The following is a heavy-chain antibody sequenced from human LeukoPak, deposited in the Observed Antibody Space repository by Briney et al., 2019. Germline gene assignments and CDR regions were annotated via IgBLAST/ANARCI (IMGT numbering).Heavy chain of an antibody. D-gene: IGHD4-17*01. CDR1: GGSISSSRYY. J-gene: IGHJ4*02. V-gene: IGHV4-39*01. Sequence: PSETLSLTCTVSGGSISSSRYYWGWIRQPPGKGLEWIGRIYYSGSTYYKPSLKSRVTISVATSKNQFSLKLRSVTAADPAVYYCARGSVSNYGDYVLDYFAYWGQGTLVTVSS. CDR2: IYYSGST. CDR3: ARGSVSNYGDYVLDYFAY.